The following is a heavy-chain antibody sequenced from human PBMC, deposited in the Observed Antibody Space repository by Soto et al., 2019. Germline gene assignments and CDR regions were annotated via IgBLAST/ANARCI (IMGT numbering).Heavy chain of an antibody. CDR1: GYTFTSYG. D-gene: IGHD2-2*01. CDR3: ARVRGDIVVVPVATPYYYYGMDV. CDR2: ISAYNGNT. V-gene: IGHV1-18*01. J-gene: IGHJ6*02. Sequence: GASVKVSCKASGYTFTSYGISWVRQAPGQGLEWMGWISAYNGNTNYAQKLQGRVTMTTDTSTSTAYMELRSLRSDDTAVYYCARVRGDIVVVPVATPYYYYGMDVWGQGTTVTVSS.